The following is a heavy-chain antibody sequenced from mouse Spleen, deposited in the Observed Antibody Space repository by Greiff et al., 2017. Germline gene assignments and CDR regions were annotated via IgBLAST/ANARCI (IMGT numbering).Heavy chain of an antibody. V-gene: IGHV5-16*01. J-gene: IGHJ4*01. CDR3: AREGPYYYAMDY. Sequence: EVHLVESEGGLVQPGSSMKLSCTASGFTFSDYYMAWVRQVPEKGLEWVANINYDGSSTYYLDSLKSRFIISRDNAKNILYLQMSSLKSEDTATYYCAREGPYYYAMDYWGQGTSVTVSS. CDR2: INYDGSST. CDR1: GFTFSDYY.